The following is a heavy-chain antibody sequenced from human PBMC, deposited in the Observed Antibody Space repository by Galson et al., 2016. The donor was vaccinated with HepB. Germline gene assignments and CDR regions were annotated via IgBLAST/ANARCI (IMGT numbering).Heavy chain of an antibody. CDR2: IYYSGSP. D-gene: IGHD3-10*01. CDR1: GGSISSYY. J-gene: IGHJ4*02. CDR3: ARDYYGSGSSI. Sequence: SETLSLTCTVSGGSISSYYWSWIRQPPGKGLEWIGYIYYSGSPNYNPSLKSRVTMSVDTSKNQFSLKLSSVTAADTAVYYCARDYYGSGSSIWGQGTLVTVSS. V-gene: IGHV4-59*01.